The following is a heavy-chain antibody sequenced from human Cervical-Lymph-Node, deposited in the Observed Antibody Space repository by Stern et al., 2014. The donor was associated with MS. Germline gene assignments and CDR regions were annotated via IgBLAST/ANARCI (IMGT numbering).Heavy chain of an antibody. CDR1: GFTFSHFG. D-gene: IGHD4-17*01. Sequence: EVQLVESGGGLVKPGGSLRLSCAASGFTFSHFGMHWVRQAPGKGLEWVSYISASDSHIQYADSVNGRFSISRDNAKNALFLQMNSLRAEDTAVYYCARDDYGDLFYYHGMDVWGQGTTVTVSS. CDR3: ARDDYGDLFYYHGMDV. CDR2: ISASDSHI. J-gene: IGHJ6*02. V-gene: IGHV3-21*01.